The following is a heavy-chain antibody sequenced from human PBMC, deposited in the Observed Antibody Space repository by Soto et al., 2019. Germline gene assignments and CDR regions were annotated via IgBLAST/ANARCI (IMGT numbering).Heavy chain of an antibody. CDR2: IYYAGTT. Sequence: QVQLQESGPGLVKPSETLSLTCTVSGGSFSPNYWSWIRQSPGKGLEWIGYIYYAGTTSYNPSLKSRATISLETSKSQFSLRLTSVIAADSAVYYCARLGAYYQSLDPWGPGTLVTVSS. CDR3: ARLGAYYQSLDP. V-gene: IGHV4-59*08. J-gene: IGHJ5*02. CDR1: GGSFSPNY. D-gene: IGHD2-21*01.